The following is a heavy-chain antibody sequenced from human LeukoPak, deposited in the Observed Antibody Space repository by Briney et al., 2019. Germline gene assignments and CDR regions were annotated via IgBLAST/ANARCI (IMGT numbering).Heavy chain of an antibody. CDR2: INPNSGGT. CDR3: ATPDDYAAAFDL. Sequence: ASVKVSCKASGYTFTGYYMHWVRQAPGHGLEGMGWINPNSGGTNYAHKFQGRVTMTRDTSIRTAYMELSRLRSDDTAVYYCATPDDYAAAFDLWGQGTMVTVSS. V-gene: IGHV1-2*02. D-gene: IGHD4-17*01. J-gene: IGHJ3*01. CDR1: GYTFTGYY.